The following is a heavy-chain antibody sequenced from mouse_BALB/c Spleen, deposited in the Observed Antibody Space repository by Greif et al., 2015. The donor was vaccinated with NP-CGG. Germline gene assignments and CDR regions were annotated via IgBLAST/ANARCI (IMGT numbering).Heavy chain of an antibody. Sequence: VQLQQSGAELVKPGASVKLSCKASGYTFTSYDINWVRQRPEQGLEWIGWIFPGDGSTKYNEKFKGKATLTTDKSSSTACMLLSRLTSEDSAVYFCARGYDYDGSWFAYWGQGTLVTVSA. J-gene: IGHJ3*01. CDR3: ARGYDYDGSWFAY. V-gene: IGHV1-85*01. CDR1: GYTFTSYD. CDR2: IFPGDGST. D-gene: IGHD2-4*01.